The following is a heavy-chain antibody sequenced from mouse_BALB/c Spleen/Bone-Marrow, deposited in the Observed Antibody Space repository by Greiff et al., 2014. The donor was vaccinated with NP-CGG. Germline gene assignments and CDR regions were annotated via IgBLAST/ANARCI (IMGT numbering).Heavy chain of an antibody. CDR1: GYAFTNYL. J-gene: IGHJ2*01. D-gene: IGHD2-10*01. CDR3: ARGAYYGNYFDY. CDR2: INPGSGGT. V-gene: IGHV1-54*01. Sequence: VQLQQSGAELVRPGTSVKVSCKASGYAFTNYLIEWVKQRPGQGLEWIGVINPGSGGTNYNEKFKGKATLTADKSSSTAYMQLSSLTSDDSAVYFSARGAYYGNYFDYWGQGTTLTVSS.